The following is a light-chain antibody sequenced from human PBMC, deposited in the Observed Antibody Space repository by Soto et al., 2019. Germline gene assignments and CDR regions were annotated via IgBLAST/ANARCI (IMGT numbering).Light chain of an antibody. CDR2: DVS. J-gene: IGLJ1*01. Sequence: QSVLTQPRSVSGSPGQSVTISCTGASSDVGGYNYVSWYQQHPGKAPKLMIYDVSKRPSGVPDRFSGSKSGNTASLTISGLQTEDEADYYCSSYSTSFFYVFGTGTKLTVL. CDR1: SSDVGGYNY. V-gene: IGLV2-11*01. CDR3: SSYSTSFFYV.